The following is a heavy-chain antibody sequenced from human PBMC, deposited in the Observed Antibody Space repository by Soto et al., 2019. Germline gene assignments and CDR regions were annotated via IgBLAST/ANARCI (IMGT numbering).Heavy chain of an antibody. CDR2: IYYSGST. J-gene: IGHJ6*02. Sequence: SETLSLTCPVSGGSISISTYYWGWIRQPPGRGLEWIGSIYYSGSTNYNPSLKSRVTISVDTSKNQLSLKLSSVTAADTAVYYCARDNLLMTGTTGSYYYYGMDVWGQGTTVSVS. CDR1: GGSISISTYY. CDR3: ARDNLLMTGTTGSYYYYGMDV. D-gene: IGHD1-1*01. V-gene: IGHV4-39*07.